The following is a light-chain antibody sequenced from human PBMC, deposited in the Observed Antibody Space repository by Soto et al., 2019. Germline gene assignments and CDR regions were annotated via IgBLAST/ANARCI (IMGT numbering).Light chain of an antibody. Sequence: DIQMTQSPSTLSASVGDRVTITCRASQSISTWLAWYQQEPGKAPKLLIHKASRLQSGVPSRFNGSGSGTDFTLTISSLHPDDFATYYCQQYNSYSPTFGQGTRVEIK. CDR3: QQYNSYSPT. CDR1: QSISTW. J-gene: IGKJ1*01. CDR2: KAS. V-gene: IGKV1-5*03.